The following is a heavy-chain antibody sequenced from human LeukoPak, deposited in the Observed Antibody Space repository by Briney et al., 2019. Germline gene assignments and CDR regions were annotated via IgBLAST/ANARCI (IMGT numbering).Heavy chain of an antibody. V-gene: IGHV3-23*01. CDR1: GFTFSSYG. Sequence: GGSLRLSCATSGFTFSSYGMTWVRQAPGKGLEWVSSIGGNTGSTYHAVSVKGRFTISRDNSKNMLYLQMDSLRAEDTAVYYCAKTRGSMWYRAYDYWGQGTLVTVSS. D-gene: IGHD1-26*01. CDR2: IGGNTGST. CDR3: AKTRGSMWYRAYDY. J-gene: IGHJ4*02.